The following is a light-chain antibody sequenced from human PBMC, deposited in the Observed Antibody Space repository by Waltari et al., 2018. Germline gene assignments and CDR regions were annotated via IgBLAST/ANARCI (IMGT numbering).Light chain of an antibody. CDR2: EVN. Sequence: QSALTQPPSASGSPGQSVTISCTGTSSDVGGYKFVSWYQQHPGRAPKLMIYEVNQRPSGVPDRFSGSKSGNTASLTVSGLQAEDEADYYCSSYAGSNNLVFGTG. CDR1: SSDVGGYKF. V-gene: IGLV2-8*01. J-gene: IGLJ1*01. CDR3: SSYAGSNNLV.